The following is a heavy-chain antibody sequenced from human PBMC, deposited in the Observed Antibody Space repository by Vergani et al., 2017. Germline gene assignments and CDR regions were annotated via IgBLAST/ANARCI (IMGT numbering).Heavy chain of an antibody. CDR1: GFTFSSYG. CDR3: AKGEGIVANWQGYYYNGMDV. J-gene: IGHJ6*02. D-gene: IGHD1-26*01. CDR2: VRYDGTNK. Sequence: QVQLVESGGGVVQRGGSLRLSCAASGFTFSSYGMHWVRQAPGKGLEWVAFVRYDGTNKYYADSVKGRFTISRDNSKNTLYLQMNSLRAEDTAVYYCAKGEGIVANWQGYYYNGMDVWGQ. V-gene: IGHV3-30*02.